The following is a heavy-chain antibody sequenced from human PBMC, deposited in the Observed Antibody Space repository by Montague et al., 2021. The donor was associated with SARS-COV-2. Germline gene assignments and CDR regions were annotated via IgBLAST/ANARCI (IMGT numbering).Heavy chain of an antibody. V-gene: IGHV4-39*01. Sequence: SETLSLTCTVSGGSISNSHYYCAWIRHPPGKGLKWIGSNYFNGNSYSNLSIKIRTSISLDTTKNQYYLKLNSVAAADTAVYYCARKPPYQTGALDIWGQGTMVTVSS. D-gene: IGHD2-2*01. CDR3: ARKPPYQTGALDI. J-gene: IGHJ3*02. CDR1: GGSISNSHYY. CDR2: NYFNGNS.